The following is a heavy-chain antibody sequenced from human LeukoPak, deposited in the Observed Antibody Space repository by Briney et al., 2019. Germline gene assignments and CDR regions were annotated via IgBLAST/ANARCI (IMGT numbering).Heavy chain of an antibody. CDR3: ARGRAGYDILTGYYRGRESDDY. Sequence: GGSLRLSCAASGFTFSSYGMNWVRQAPGKGLEWVSYISSSGSSIYYADSVKGRFTISRDNAKKSLYLQMNSLRAEDTAVYYCARGRAGYDILTGYYRGRESDDYWGQGTLVTVSS. J-gene: IGHJ4*02. D-gene: IGHD3-9*01. CDR2: ISSSGSSI. CDR1: GFTFSSYG. V-gene: IGHV3-48*03.